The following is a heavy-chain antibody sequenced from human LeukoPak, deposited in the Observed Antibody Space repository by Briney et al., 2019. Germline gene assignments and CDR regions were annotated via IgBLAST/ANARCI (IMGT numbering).Heavy chain of an antibody. J-gene: IGHJ4*02. CDR1: GYSISSGYY. Sequence: SETLSLTCAVSGYSISSGYYWGWIRQPPGKGLEWIGYIYYSGSTNYNPSLKSRVTISVDTSKNQFSLKLSSVTAADTAVYYCARASGTGYYNFDYWGQGTLVTVSS. V-gene: IGHV4-61*01. CDR3: ARASGTGYYNFDY. CDR2: IYYSGST. D-gene: IGHD3-9*01.